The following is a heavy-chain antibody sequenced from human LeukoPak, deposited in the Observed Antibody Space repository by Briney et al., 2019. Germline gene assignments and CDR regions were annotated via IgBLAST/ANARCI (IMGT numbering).Heavy chain of an antibody. CDR3: ARVWPGDY. Sequence: PGGSLRLSCAASGFSFSSYSMKWVRQAPGKGLEWVSYISSNSGSAKYYADSVKGRFTISRDNAKNSLYLQMNSLRDEDTAVYYCARVWPGDYWGQGTLVTVSS. J-gene: IGHJ4*02. V-gene: IGHV3-48*02. CDR1: GFSFSSYS. D-gene: IGHD2-21*01. CDR2: ISSNSGSAK.